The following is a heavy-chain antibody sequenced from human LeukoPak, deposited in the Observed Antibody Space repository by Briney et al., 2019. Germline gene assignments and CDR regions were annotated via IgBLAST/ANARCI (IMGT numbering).Heavy chain of an antibody. V-gene: IGHV4-34*01. CDR1: GGSISSYY. CDR3: ARYGGQSEFDY. CDR2: INHSGST. D-gene: IGHD4-23*01. Sequence: PSETLSLTCTVSGGSISSYYWSWIRQPPGKGLEWIGEINHSGSTNYNPSLKSRVTISVDTSKNQFSLKLSSVTAADTAVYYCARYGGQSEFDYWGQGTLVTVSS. J-gene: IGHJ4*02.